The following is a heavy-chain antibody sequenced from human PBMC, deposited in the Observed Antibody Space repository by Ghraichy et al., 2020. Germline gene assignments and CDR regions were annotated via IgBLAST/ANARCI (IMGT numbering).Heavy chain of an antibody. D-gene: IGHD1-7*01. CDR1: GGTFSSYA. CDR3: ARDKGAGTTVFYYYYGMDV. CDR2: IIPIFGTA. Sequence: SVKVSCKASGGTFSSYAISWVRQAPGQGLEWMGGIIPIFGTANYAQKFQGRVTITTDESTSTAYMELSSLRSEDTAVYYCARDKGAGTTVFYYYYGMDVWGQGTTVTVSS. V-gene: IGHV1-69*05. J-gene: IGHJ6*02.